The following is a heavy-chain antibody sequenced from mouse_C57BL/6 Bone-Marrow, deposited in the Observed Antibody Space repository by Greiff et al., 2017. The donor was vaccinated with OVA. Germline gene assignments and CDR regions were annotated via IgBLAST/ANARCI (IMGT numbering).Heavy chain of an antibody. CDR1: GYTFTDYN. CDR2: INPNNGGT. V-gene: IGHV1-18*01. CDR3: AFSNYWYFDV. J-gene: IGHJ1*03. Sequence: VQLKESGPELVKPGASVKIPCKASGYTFTDYNMDWVKQSHGKSLEWIGDINPNNGGTIYNQKFKGKATLTVDKSSSTAYMELRSLTSEDTAVYYCAFSNYWYFDVWGTGTTVTVSS. D-gene: IGHD2-5*01.